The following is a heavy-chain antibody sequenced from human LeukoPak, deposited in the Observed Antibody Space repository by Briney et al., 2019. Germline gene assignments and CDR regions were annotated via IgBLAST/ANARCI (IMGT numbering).Heavy chain of an antibody. V-gene: IGHV4-34*01. D-gene: IGHD3-22*01. CDR1: GGSFSGYY. CDR2: INHSGST. CDR3: ARDLPMIDFDY. Sequence: SETLSLTCAVYGGSFSGYYWSWIRQPPGKGLEWIGEINHSGSTNYNPSLKSRVTMSVDTSKNQFSLKLSSVTAADTAVYYCARDLPMIDFDYWGQGTLVTVSS. J-gene: IGHJ4*02.